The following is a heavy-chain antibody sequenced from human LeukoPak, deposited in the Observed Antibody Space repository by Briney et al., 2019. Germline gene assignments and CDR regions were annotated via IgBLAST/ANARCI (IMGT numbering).Heavy chain of an antibody. CDR2: ISSSGSTI. J-gene: IGHJ4*02. V-gene: IGHV3-11*01. D-gene: IGHD6-13*01. CDR3: ARDGYYSSSLGYFDY. Sequence: GGSLRLSCAASGFTFSNYYMNWIRQAPGKGLEWVSYISSSGSTIYYADSVKGRFTISRDNAKNSLYLQMNSLRAEDTAVYYCARDGYYSSSLGYFDYWGQGTLVTVSS. CDR1: GFTFSNYY.